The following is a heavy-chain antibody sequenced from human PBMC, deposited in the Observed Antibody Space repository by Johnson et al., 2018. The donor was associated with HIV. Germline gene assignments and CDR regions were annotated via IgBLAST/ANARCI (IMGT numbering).Heavy chain of an antibody. CDR2: ISYDGSNK. Sequence: QVQLVESGGGVVQPGRSLRLSCAASGFTFSSYAMHWVRQAPGKGLEWVAVISYDGSNKYYADSVKGRFTISRDNSKNTLYLQMNSLRAEDTAVYYCAKSPAKDHGANSGAFAIWGQGTMVTVSS. J-gene: IGHJ3*02. CDR3: AKSPAKDHGANSGAFAI. V-gene: IGHV3-30-3*02. CDR1: GFTFSSYA. D-gene: IGHD4-17*01.